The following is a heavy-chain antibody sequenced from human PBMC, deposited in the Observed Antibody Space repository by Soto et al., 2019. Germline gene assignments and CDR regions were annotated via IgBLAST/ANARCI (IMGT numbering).Heavy chain of an antibody. CDR1: GFTFSSYS. CDR2: ISSSSSYI. Sequence: EVQLVESGGGLVKPGGSLRLSCAASGFTFSSYSMNWVRQAPGKGLEWVSSISSSSSYIYYADSVKGRFTISRDNAKNSLYLQMNSLRAEDTAVYYCARDSPPHFVATISNYYYGMDVWGQGTTVTVSS. D-gene: IGHD5-12*01. J-gene: IGHJ6*02. CDR3: ARDSPPHFVATISNYYYGMDV. V-gene: IGHV3-21*01.